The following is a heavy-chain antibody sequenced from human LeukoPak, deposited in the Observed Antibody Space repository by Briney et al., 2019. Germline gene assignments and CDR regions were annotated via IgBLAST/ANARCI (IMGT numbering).Heavy chain of an antibody. V-gene: IGHV3-23*01. Sequence: GGSLRLSCAASGFTFSSYAMSWVRQAPGKGLEWVSAISGSGGSTYYADSVKGRFAISRDNSKNTLYLQMNSLRAEDTAVYYCAKVSRRITIFGVASSMDVWGQGTTVTVSS. CDR3: AKVSRRITIFGVASSMDV. J-gene: IGHJ6*02. D-gene: IGHD3-3*01. CDR2: ISGSGGST. CDR1: GFTFSSYA.